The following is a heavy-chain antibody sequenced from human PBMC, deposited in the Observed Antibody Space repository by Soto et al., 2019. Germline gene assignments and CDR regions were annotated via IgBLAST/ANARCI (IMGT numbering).Heavy chain of an antibody. J-gene: IGHJ5*02. V-gene: IGHV2-5*02. Sequence: QITLKESGPTLVKPTQTLTLTCTFSGFSLSTSGVGVGWFRQPPGKALEWLALIYWDDDKRYRPSLKSRLTITTDTSKNQVVLTMTNMDPVDTATYYCAHRPGPYAAFDPWGQGTLVTVSS. CDR2: IYWDDDK. CDR1: GFSLSTSGVG. CDR3: AHRPGPYAAFDP.